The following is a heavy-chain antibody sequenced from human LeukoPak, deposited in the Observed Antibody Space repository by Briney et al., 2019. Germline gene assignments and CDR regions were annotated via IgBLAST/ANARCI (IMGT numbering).Heavy chain of an antibody. CDR1: GFTFSDSD. CDR3: VRRGSSSSFDY. J-gene: IGHJ4*02. D-gene: IGHD6-6*01. V-gene: IGHV3-33*08. Sequence: GGSLRLSCAASGFTFSDSDMHWVRQAPGKGLEWVALIWSRGTTKYYADSLKGRFTISRDNSNNTLYLQMNSLSAEDTAVYFCVRRGSSSSFDYWGQGTLVPVSS. CDR2: IWSRGTTK.